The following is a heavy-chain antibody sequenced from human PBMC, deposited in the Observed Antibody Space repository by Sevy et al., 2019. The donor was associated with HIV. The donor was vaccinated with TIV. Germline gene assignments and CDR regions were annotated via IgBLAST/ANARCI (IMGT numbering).Heavy chain of an antibody. CDR1: GFTFSSYW. CDR2: IKEDGSMI. J-gene: IGHJ4*02. D-gene: IGHD6-13*01. CDR3: VRAIGAAGSY. Sequence: GGSLRLSCEASGFTFSSYWMSWVRQAPGKGLEWVANIKEDGSMIYYVASVKGRFTISRDNAKNSVYLQMTSLRAEDAALYYCVRAIGAAGSYWGQGTLVTVSS. V-gene: IGHV3-7*01.